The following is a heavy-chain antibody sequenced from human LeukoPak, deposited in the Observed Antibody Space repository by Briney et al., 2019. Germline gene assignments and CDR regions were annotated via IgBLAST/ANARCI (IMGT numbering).Heavy chain of an antibody. CDR2: INTNTGNP. CDR3: AGVVTVGIPNDAFDI. CDR1: GYTFTSYA. Sequence: GASVKVSCKASGYTFTSYAMNWVRQAPGQGLEWMGWINTNTGNPTYAQGLTGRFVFSLDTPVSTAYLQISSLKAEDTAVYYCAGVVTVGIPNDAFDIWGQGTMVTVSS. D-gene: IGHD2-15*01. J-gene: IGHJ3*02. V-gene: IGHV7-4-1*02.